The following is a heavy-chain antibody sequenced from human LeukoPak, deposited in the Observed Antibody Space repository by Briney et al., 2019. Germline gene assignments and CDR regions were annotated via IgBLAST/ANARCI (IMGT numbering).Heavy chain of an antibody. D-gene: IGHD5-18*01. CDR3: AKRMGYNYGHFDY. Sequence: GGSLTLFCAASGFTLSRYDMSWVRQAQGQGLESHSTLSGSSISRRGGRTNYAESVKGRFTISRDDSNNTLYLHMNSLRAEDTAVYYCAKRMGYNYGHFDYWGQGTLVTVSS. CDR1: GFTLSRYD. CDR2: LSGSSISRRGGRT. J-gene: IGHJ4*02. V-gene: IGHV3-23*01.